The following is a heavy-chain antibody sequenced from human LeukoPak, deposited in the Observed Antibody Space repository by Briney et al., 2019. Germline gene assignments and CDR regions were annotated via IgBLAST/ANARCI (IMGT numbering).Heavy chain of an antibody. CDR1: GFTFSSYG. V-gene: IGHV3-30*02. CDR3: AKDRDDWLSGYYYYMDV. D-gene: IGHD3-9*01. CDR2: IRYDGSNK. Sequence: GESLTLSCAASGFTFSSYGMHWVRQPPGKGLEWVAFIRYDGSNKYYADSVKGRFTISRDNSKNTLYLQMNSLRAEDTAVYYCAKDRDDWLSGYYYYMDVWGKGNPGHHLL. J-gene: IGHJ6*03.